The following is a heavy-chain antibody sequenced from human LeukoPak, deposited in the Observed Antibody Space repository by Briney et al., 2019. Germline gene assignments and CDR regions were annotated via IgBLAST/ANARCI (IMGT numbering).Heavy chain of an antibody. D-gene: IGHD1-1*01. CDR2: ISNNGGYT. CDR3: AKGSRLDCYDY. CDR1: GFTFSSSA. V-gene: IGHV3-23*01. Sequence: PGGSLRLSCAASGFTFSSSAMSWVRQAPGKGLEWVSAISNNGGYTYYADSVQGRFTISRDNSKNTVYLQVTSLRVGDTATYFCAKGSRLDCYDYWGQGTLVTVSS. J-gene: IGHJ4*02.